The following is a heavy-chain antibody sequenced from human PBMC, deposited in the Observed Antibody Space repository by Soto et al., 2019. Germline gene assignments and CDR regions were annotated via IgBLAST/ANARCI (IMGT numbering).Heavy chain of an antibody. V-gene: IGHV3-48*01. CDR1: GFTFSSYS. Sequence: EVQLVESGGGLVQPGGSLRLSCAASGFTFSSYSMNWVRQAPGKGLEWVSYISSSSSTIYYADSVKGRFTISRDNAKNSLYLKMNSLRAEDTAVYYCARGPKPRVRGAGERYTWFDPWGQGTLVTVSS. D-gene: IGHD3-10*01. J-gene: IGHJ5*02. CDR2: ISSSSSTI. CDR3: ARGPKPRVRGAGERYTWFDP.